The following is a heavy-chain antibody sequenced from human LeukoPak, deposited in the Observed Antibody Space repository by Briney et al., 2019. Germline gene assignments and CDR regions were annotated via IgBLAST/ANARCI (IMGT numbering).Heavy chain of an antibody. Sequence: SETLSLTCTASGDSISSHYWSWFRRPPGKGLEWLGYISYSGWTNYNPSLMSRLIISVDTSKNQFSLKLSSVTAADTAVYYCARGGVYNYGPIDYYGQGTLATVSS. V-gene: IGHV4-59*11. CDR3: ARGGVYNYGPIDY. CDR2: ISYSGWT. J-gene: IGHJ4*02. CDR1: GDSISSHY. D-gene: IGHD5-18*01.